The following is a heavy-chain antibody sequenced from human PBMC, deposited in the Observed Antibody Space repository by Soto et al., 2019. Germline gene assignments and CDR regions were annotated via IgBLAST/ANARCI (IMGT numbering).Heavy chain of an antibody. CDR2: IYWNDDS. CDR1: GFSLSTSGVG. CDR3: VHSPGYCTGGSCNYFDN. V-gene: IGHV2-5*01. D-gene: IGHD2-15*01. J-gene: IGHJ4*02. Sequence: QITLRESAPTLVKPTQTLTLTCTFSGFSLSTSGVGVGWIRQPPGXAXXWLALIYWNDDSRYSPSLKSRLTITKDTSKNQVVLTMTNMDPVDTGTYYCVHSPGYCTGGSCNYFDNWGQGTLVTVSS.